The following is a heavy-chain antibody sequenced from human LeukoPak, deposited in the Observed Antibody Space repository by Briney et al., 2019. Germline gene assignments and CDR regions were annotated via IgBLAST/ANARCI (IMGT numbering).Heavy chain of an antibody. CDR2: ITGSGGFT. CDR3: YSDDAFDI. J-gene: IGHJ3*02. Sequence: GGSLRLSCAASGFPFSTYAMNWVRQAPGKGLEWVSVITGSGGFTQYADSVKGRFTISRDNSKNTLYLQMNSLRAEDTAVYYCYSDDAFDIWGQGTMVTVSS. V-gene: IGHV3-23*01. D-gene: IGHD2-21*01. CDR1: GFPFSTYA.